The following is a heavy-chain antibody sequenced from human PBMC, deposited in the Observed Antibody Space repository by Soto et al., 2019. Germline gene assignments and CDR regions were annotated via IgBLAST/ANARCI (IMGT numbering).Heavy chain of an antibody. J-gene: IGHJ6*02. CDR2: IDPSDSYT. CDR1: GDRFSSYW. V-gene: IGHV5-10-1*01. CDR3: ARERGDYQYYYYYGMDV. Sequence: PGESLKISCKGPGDRFSSYWSSWVRQKPGKGLEWMGRIDPSDSYTNYSPSFQGHVTISADKSISTAYLQWSSLKASDTAMYYCARERGDYQYYYYYGMDVWGQGTTVTVSS. D-gene: IGHD2-2*01.